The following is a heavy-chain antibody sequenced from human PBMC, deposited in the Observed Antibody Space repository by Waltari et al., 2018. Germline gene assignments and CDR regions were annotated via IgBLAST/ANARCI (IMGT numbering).Heavy chain of an antibody. CDR2: IYSGGSST. J-gene: IGHJ4*02. CDR3: ARGVAGTLDY. Sequence: EVQLLESGGGWVQPGGSLRLSCAASVFTFSSYAMSWDRQAPGKGLVWASVIYSGGSSTYYAASLQGRFTISRDNSKNTLYLQMNILSAADTAVYYCARGVAGTLDYWGQGTLVTVSS. V-gene: IGHV3-23*03. CDR1: VFTFSSYA. D-gene: IGHD6-19*01.